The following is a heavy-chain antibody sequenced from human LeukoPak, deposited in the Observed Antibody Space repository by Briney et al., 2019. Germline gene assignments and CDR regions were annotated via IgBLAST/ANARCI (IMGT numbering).Heavy chain of an antibody. CDR1: GLTFTSSA. CDR2: IVVGSGNT. Sequence: GTSVKVSYKASGLTFTSSAMQWVRQARGQRLEWIGWIVVGSGNTNYAQKFQERVTITRDMSTSTAYMELSSLRSEDTAVYYCAASSGSPKGLDYWGQGTLVTVSS. CDR3: AASSGSPKGLDY. V-gene: IGHV1-58*02. J-gene: IGHJ4*02. D-gene: IGHD1-26*01.